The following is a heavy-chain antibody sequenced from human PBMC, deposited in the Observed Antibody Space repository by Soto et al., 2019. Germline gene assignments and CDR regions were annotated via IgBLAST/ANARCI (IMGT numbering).Heavy chain of an antibody. CDR1: GGSISSSSW. Sequence: QVQLQESGPGLVKPSGTLSLTCAVSGGSISSSSWWSWVRQPPGKGLEWIGEIYHSGSTNYNPSLKVRVTIAVDKSKNQFSLKLTSVTAADPAVYSCARLPASRGWGGWGQGTLVTVSS. J-gene: IGHJ4*02. V-gene: IGHV4-4*02. CDR2: IYHSGST. CDR3: ARLPASRGWGG. D-gene: IGHD6-19*01.